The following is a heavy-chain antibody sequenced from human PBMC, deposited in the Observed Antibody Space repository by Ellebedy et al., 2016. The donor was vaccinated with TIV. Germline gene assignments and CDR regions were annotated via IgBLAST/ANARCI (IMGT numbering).Heavy chain of an antibody. Sequence: GGSLRLSXAASGFIFSKYSLTWVRQAPGKGLKWVSTITGSGAETFYADSVKGRFTISRDNSNNTLFLQMNSLRAEDTALYYCAKGEWFGELSAQDSWGLGTLVIVSS. CDR3: AKGEWFGELSAQDS. D-gene: IGHD3-10*01. V-gene: IGHV3-23*01. CDR1: GFIFSKYS. CDR2: ITGSGAET. J-gene: IGHJ4*02.